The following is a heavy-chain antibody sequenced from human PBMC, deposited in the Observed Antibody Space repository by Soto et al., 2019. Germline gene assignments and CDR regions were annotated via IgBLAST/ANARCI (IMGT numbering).Heavy chain of an antibody. CDR3: AKVMKLGTKYYYYGMDV. D-gene: IGHD1-1*01. CDR1: GFTFSSYA. V-gene: IGHV3-23*01. J-gene: IGHJ6*02. Sequence: QPGGSLRLSCAASGFTFSSYAMSWVRQAPGKGLEWVSVIRGSAAKTYYSYSVKGRFTISRDNPKNTLSLEMSSLRAADTAVYFCAKVMKLGTKYYYYGMDVWGQGTTVTVSS. CDR2: IRGSAAKT.